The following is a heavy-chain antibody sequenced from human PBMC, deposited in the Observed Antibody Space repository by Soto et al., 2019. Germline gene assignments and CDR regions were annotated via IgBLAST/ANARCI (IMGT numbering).Heavy chain of an antibody. V-gene: IGHV3-21*01. D-gene: IGHD3-3*02. CDR1: GFTFSSYS. J-gene: IGHJ6*03. CDR3: ARDSTFDHEGRDV. CDR2: ISSSSSYT. Sequence: PVGSLRLSFAAPGFTFSSYSMNWVRQAPGKGLEWVSSISSSSSYTYYADSVKGRFTISRDNAKSSLYLQMNSLRAEDTAVYYCARDSTFDHEGRDVSSKGTYVTV.